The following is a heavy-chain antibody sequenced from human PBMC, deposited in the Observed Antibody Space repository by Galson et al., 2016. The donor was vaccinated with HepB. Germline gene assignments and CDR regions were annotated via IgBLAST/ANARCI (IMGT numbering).Heavy chain of an antibody. CDR3: ARDRLYYDYVWGSYRYGSFDY. J-gene: IGHJ4*02. D-gene: IGHD3-16*02. Sequence: SVKVSCKASGYTFTSYAMHWVRQAPGQRPEWMGWINAGNGNTKYSQKFQGRVTITRDTSASTAYMELSSLRSEDTAVYYCARDRLYYDYVWGSYRYGSFDYWGQGTLVTVSS. CDR2: INAGNGNT. V-gene: IGHV1-3*01. CDR1: GYTFTSYA.